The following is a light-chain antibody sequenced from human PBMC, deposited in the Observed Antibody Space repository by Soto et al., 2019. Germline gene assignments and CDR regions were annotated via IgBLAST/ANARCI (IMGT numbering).Light chain of an antibody. Sequence: QSVLTQPPSVSGAPGQRVTISCTGSSSNIGARYDVHWYQQLPGTAPKLLIYGNNNRPSGVPGRFSGSKSGTSASLAITGLXADDEADYYCQSYDSSLSGSVFGSGTKVTVL. CDR3: QSYDSSLSGSV. J-gene: IGLJ1*01. CDR2: GNN. CDR1: SSNIGARYD. V-gene: IGLV1-40*01.